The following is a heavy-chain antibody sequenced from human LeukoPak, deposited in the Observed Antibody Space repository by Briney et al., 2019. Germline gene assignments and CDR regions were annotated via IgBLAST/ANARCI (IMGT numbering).Heavy chain of an antibody. V-gene: IGHV4-59*01. CDR3: ARITVLRTFDY. CDR1: GGSISSYY. D-gene: IGHD3-3*01. J-gene: IGHJ4*02. Sequence: PSETLSLTCTVSGGSISSYYWSWIRQPPGKGLEWIGYIYYSGSTNYNPSLKSRVTISVDTSKNQFSLKLSSVTAADTAVYYCARITVLRTFDYWGQGTLVTVSS. CDR2: IYYSGST.